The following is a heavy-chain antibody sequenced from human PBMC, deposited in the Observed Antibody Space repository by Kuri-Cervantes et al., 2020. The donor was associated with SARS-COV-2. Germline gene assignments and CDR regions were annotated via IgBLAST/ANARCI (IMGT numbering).Heavy chain of an antibody. J-gene: IGHJ4*02. CDR2: INHSGST. D-gene: IGHD1-1*01. CDR1: GDSISSSSYY. V-gene: IGHV4-39*07. Sequence: SETLSLTCTVSGDSISSSSYYWGWIRQPPGKGLEWIGEINHSGSTNYNPSLKSRVTISVDTSKNQFSLKLSSVTPEDTAVYYCARVTTGTLDYWGQGTLVTVSS. CDR3: ARVTTGTLDY.